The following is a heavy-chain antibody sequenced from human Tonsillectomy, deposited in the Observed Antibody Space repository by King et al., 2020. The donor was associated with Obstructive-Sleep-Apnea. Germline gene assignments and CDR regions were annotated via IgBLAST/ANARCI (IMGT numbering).Heavy chain of an antibody. CDR2: ISYDGSNK. D-gene: IGHD3-22*01. CDR3: SSGYVFFDY. CDR1: GFTFSSYG. J-gene: IGHJ4*02. Sequence: VQLVESGGGVVQPGRSLRLSCAASGFTFSSYGMHWVRQAPGKGLEWVAIISYDGSNKYYADSVKGRFTISRDNSKNTLHLQMNSLRAEDTAVYYCSSGYVFFDYWAREPWSPSPQ. V-gene: IGHV3-30*03.